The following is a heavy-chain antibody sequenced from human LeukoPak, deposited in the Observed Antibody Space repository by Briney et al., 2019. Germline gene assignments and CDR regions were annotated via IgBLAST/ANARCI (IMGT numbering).Heavy chain of an antibody. CDR3: ASKPTYYGSGSYMY. D-gene: IGHD3-10*01. CDR1: GGSISSSSYY. J-gene: IGHJ4*02. V-gene: IGHV4-39*07. Sequence: PSETLSLTCTVSGGSISSSSYYWGWIRQPPGKGLEWIGSIYYSGSTYYNPSLKSRVTISVDTSKNQFSLKLSSVTAADTAVYYCASKPTYYGSGSYMYWGQGTLVTVSS. CDR2: IYYSGST.